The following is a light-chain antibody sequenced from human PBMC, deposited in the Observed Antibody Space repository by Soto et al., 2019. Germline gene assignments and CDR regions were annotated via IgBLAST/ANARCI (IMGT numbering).Light chain of an antibody. V-gene: IGLV2-14*03. Sequence: QSALTQPASVSGSPGQSITISCTGSNSDVGGYNYVSWYQQHPGKAPKLMIFDVSNRPSGVSNRFSGSKSGNTASLTISGLQAEDEAEYYCSSYATSSFVVFGGGTRSPS. J-gene: IGLJ2*01. CDR1: NSDVGGYNY. CDR2: DVS. CDR3: SSYATSSFVV.